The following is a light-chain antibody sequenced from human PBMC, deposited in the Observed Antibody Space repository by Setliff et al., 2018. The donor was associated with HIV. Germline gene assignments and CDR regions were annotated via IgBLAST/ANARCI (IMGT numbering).Light chain of an antibody. CDR2: DVS. CDR3: SSYTSSSTYV. J-gene: IGLJ1*01. V-gene: IGLV2-14*01. Sequence: QSALAQPASVSGSPGQAITISCIGTRSDVGGYNSVSWYQQLPGKAPKLIIYDVSKRPSGVSTRFSGSKSANTASLTISGLQAEDEADYYCSSYTSSSTYVFGTGTKVNVL. CDR1: RSDVGGYNS.